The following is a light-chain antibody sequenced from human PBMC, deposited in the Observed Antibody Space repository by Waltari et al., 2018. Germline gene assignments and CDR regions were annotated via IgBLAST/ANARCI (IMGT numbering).Light chain of an antibody. CDR2: GAS. Sequence: EIVMTQSPATLSVSPGERATLSCRASQVVSSSLAWYQKKPGQAPRLLSYGASTRATGIPGRIGGSGAGEELTLTISSLQYEDSAVYYCQQYNAWPRTFGQGTKLEVK. CDR1: QVVSSS. CDR3: QQYNAWPRT. V-gene: IGKV3-15*01. J-gene: IGKJ1*01.